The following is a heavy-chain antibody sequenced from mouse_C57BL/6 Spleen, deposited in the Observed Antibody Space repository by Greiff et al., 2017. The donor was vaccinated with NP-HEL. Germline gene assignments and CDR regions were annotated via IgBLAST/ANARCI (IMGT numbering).Heavy chain of an antibody. Sequence: VQLQQSGAELARPGASVKLSCKASGYTFTSYGISWVKQRTGQGLEWIGEIYPRSGNTYYNEKFKGKATLTADKSSSTAYMELRSLTSEDSAVYFCARLDGVYYYGSRDYWGQGTTLTVSS. CDR1: GYTFTSYG. J-gene: IGHJ2*01. D-gene: IGHD1-1*01. CDR3: ARLDGVYYYGSRDY. V-gene: IGHV1-81*01. CDR2: IYPRSGNT.